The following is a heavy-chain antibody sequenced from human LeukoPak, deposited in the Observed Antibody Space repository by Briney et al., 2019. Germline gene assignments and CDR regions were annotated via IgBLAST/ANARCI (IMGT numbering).Heavy chain of an antibody. V-gene: IGHV4-34*01. D-gene: IGHD1-26*01. Sequence: SETLSLTCAVYGGSFSGYYWSWIRQPPGKGLEWIGEINHSGSTNYNPSLKSRVIISVDTSKNQFSLKLSSVTAADTAVYYCARISGSYRYPFDYWGQGTLVTVSS. J-gene: IGHJ4*02. CDR2: INHSGST. CDR1: GGSFSGYY. CDR3: ARISGSYRYPFDY.